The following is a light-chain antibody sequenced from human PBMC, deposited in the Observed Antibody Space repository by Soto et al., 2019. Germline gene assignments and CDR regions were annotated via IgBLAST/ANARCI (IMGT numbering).Light chain of an antibody. J-gene: IGKJ1*01. CDR2: GAS. CDR3: QKYGTSPRT. Sequence: EIVLTQSPGTLSLSPGERATLSCRASQSVSSGFLAWYQQKPGQAPRLLIYGASSRATGIPDRFSGSGSGTDFTRTISRLQPEDFAVYYCQKYGTSPRTFGQGTKVEIK. CDR1: QSVSSGF. V-gene: IGKV3-20*01.